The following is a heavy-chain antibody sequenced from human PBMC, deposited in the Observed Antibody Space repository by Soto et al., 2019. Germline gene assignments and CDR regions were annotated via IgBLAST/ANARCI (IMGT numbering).Heavy chain of an antibody. J-gene: IGHJ4*02. CDR1: GGTFSSYA. D-gene: IGHD5-12*01. CDR2: IIPIFGTA. Sequence: QVQLVQSGAEVKKPGSSVKVSCKASGGTFSSYAISWVRQAPGQGLEWMGGIIPIFGTANYAQKFQGRVTITADESTSPAYMELSSLRSEDTAVYYCARALRGYSGYESRDPFDYWGQGTLVTVAS. CDR3: ARALRGYSGYESRDPFDY. V-gene: IGHV1-69*01.